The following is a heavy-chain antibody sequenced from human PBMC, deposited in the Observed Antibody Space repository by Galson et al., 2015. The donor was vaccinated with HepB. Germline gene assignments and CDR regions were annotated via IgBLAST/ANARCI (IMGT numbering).Heavy chain of an antibody. V-gene: IGHV3-30*18. CDR2: ISYDGSNK. CDR1: GFTFSSYG. D-gene: IGHD3-10*01. J-gene: IGHJ4*02. CDR3: AKDSQGLLWFGERDY. Sequence: SLRLSCAASGFTFSSYGMHWVRQAPGKGLEWVAVISYDGSNKYYADSVKGRFTISRDNSKNTLYLQMNSLRAEDTAVYYCAKDSQGLLWFGERDYWGQGTLVAVSS.